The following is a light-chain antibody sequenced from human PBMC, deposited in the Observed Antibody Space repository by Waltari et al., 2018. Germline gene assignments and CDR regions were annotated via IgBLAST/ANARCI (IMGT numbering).Light chain of an antibody. CDR3: CSYAGSYTFYV. CDR1: SRDVGGSNY. CDR2: DVS. J-gene: IGLJ1*01. Sequence: QSALTQPRSVSGSPGPSVTISCPGTSRDVGGSNYVSWYQQHPGNAPKLIIYDVSKRPSGVPDRFAGSKSGNTASLTISGLQAEDEADYYCCSYAGSYTFYVFGTGTKVTVL. V-gene: IGLV2-11*01.